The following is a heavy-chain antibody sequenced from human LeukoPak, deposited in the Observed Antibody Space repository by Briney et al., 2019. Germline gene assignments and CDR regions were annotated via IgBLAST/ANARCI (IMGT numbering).Heavy chain of an antibody. Sequence: ASVKVSCKASGYTFTGYYMHWVRQAPGQGLEWMGWNNPNSGATNYAQKLQGWVTRTRDTSISTAYMERSRLRADDTAVYYCARLPAAIFAFDYWGQGTLVTVSS. V-gene: IGHV1-2*04. CDR2: NNPNSGAT. J-gene: IGHJ4*02. CDR3: ARLPAAIFAFDY. CDR1: GYTFTGYY. D-gene: IGHD2-2*01.